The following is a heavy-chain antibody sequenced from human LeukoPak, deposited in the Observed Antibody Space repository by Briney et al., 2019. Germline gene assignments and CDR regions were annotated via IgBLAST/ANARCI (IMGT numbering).Heavy chain of an antibody. CDR1: GFTFSSYA. D-gene: IGHD3-3*01. V-gene: IGHV3-30-3*01. CDR2: ISYDGSNK. Sequence: AGGSLRLSCAASGFTFSSYAMHWVRQAPGKGLEWVAVISYDGSNKYYADSVKGRFTISRDNSKNTLYLQMNSLRAEDTAVYYCARDFYVWGQGTTVTVSS. J-gene: IGHJ6*02. CDR3: ARDFYV.